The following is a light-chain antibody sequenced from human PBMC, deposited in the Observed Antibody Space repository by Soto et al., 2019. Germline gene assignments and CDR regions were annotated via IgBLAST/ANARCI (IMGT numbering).Light chain of an antibody. CDR1: QGIRSD. J-gene: IGKJ1*01. CDR3: QHYNSYSEA. Sequence: DIKMTQSPSSLSASVGDRVTITCRASQGIRSDLGWYQQKPGKAPKRLIYAASRLQSGVPSRFSAGGSGTEFTLTISSLQPDDFATYYCQHYNSYSEAFGQGTKVDIK. CDR2: AAS. V-gene: IGKV1-17*01.